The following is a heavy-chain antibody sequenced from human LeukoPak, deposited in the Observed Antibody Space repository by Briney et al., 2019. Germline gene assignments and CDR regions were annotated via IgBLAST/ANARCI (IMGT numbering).Heavy chain of an antibody. CDR3: ATTRGVITLDGYHYYIDV. CDR2: INHSGNT. J-gene: IGHJ6*03. CDR1: GGSFSDFY. D-gene: IGHD3-10*01. Sequence: PSETLSLTCAVYGGSFSDFYCTWIRQPPGKGLEWIGEINHSGNTKYNPSLKSRVTILLDTSKNQFSPKVRSATAADTAVYYCATTRGVITLDGYHYYIDVWGKGTTVTVSS. V-gene: IGHV4-34*01.